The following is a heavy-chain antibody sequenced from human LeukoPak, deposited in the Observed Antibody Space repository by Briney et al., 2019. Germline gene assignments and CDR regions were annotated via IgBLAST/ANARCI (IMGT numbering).Heavy chain of an antibody. D-gene: IGHD6-19*01. V-gene: IGHV5-51*01. J-gene: IGHJ4*02. CDR1: GYRFTNYW. Sequence: GESVKISCKGSGYRFTNYWIGWVRQMPGKGLEWMGIIYPGDSDTRYSPSFQGQVTILADKSISTAHLQWSSLKASDTAMYYCAKSGWPYYFDYWGQGTLVTVSS. CDR2: IYPGDSDT. CDR3: AKSGWPYYFDY.